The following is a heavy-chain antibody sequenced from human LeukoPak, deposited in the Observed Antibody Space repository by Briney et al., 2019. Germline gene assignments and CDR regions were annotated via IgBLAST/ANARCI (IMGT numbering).Heavy chain of an antibody. CDR2: IYHSGST. V-gene: IGHV4-39*01. J-gene: IGHJ5*02. CDR3: ARQHVARGIVVVPAAILFDP. Sequence: SETLSLTCTVSGGSISSSSYYWGWIRQPPGKGLEWIGSIYHSGSTYYNPSLKSRVTISVDTSKNQFSLKLSSVTAADTAVYYCARQHVARGIVVVPAAILFDPWGQGTLVTVSS. CDR1: GGSISSSSYY. D-gene: IGHD2-2*01.